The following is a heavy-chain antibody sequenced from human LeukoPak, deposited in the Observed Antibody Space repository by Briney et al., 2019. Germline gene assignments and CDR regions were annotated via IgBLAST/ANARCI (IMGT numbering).Heavy chain of an antibody. CDR2: FDPEDGET. V-gene: IGHV1-24*01. CDR3: ASYIVGATIPAFDI. D-gene: IGHD1-26*01. Sequence: ASVKVSCKVSGYTLTELSMHWVRQAPGKGLEWMGGFDPEDGETIYAQKFQGRVTMTEDTSTDTAYMELSSLRSEDTAVYYCASYIVGATIPAFDIWGQGTMVTVSS. CDR1: GYTLTELS. J-gene: IGHJ3*02.